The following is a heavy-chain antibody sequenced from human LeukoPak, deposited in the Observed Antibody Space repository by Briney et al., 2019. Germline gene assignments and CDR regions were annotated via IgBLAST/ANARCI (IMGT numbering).Heavy chain of an antibody. CDR3: ARDRSGYSEYYFDY. J-gene: IGHJ4*02. CDR2: IYPSGST. D-gene: IGHD5-12*01. Sequence: SEPLCLTCTGSCGTSSSYCWSCIKTPARAGLELIGRIYPSGSTNYNPSLKSRVTISIDKSKNQFALKLTSVTAADTAVYYWARDRSGYSEYYFDYWGQGTLVTVSS. CDR1: CGTSSSYC. V-gene: IGHV4-4*07.